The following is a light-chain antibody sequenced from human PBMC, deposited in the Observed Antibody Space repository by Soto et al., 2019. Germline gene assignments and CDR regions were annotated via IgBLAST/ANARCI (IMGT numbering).Light chain of an antibody. CDR3: QQYNHWPPYT. J-gene: IGKJ2*01. CDR2: DAS. CDR1: QSVSSK. V-gene: IGKV3-15*01. Sequence: EIVMTQSPATLSVSPGDRATLSCRASQSVSSKLAWYQQKPGQTPRLLMYDASTRATGVPARFSGSGSGTEFTLTISSLLSQDFAVDYCQQYNHWPPYTFGQGTNLEIK.